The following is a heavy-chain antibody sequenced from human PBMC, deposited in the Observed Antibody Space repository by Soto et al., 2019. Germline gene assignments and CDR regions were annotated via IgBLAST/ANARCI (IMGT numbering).Heavy chain of an antibody. CDR2: ISYDGSNK. CDR1: GFTFSSYG. J-gene: IGHJ6*02. CDR3: ANLIVGATYYYYYGMDV. V-gene: IGHV3-30*18. Sequence: QVQLVESGGGVVQPGRSLRLSCAASGFTFSSYGMHWVRQAPGKGLEWVAVISYDGSNKYYADSVKGRFTISRDNSKTRLYLKMNSLRAEDTAVYYCANLIVGATYYYYYGMDVWGQGPRSPSP. D-gene: IGHD1-26*01.